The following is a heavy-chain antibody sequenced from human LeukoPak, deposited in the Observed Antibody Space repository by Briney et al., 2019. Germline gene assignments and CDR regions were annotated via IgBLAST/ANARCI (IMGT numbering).Heavy chain of an antibody. CDR1: GFTFSSYS. V-gene: IGHV3-21*01. CDR2: ISSSSSYI. CDR3: AKTVFEYYYYYMDV. J-gene: IGHJ6*03. Sequence: GGSLRLSCAASGFTFSSYSMNWVRQAPGKGLEWVSSISSSSSYIYYADSVKGRFTISRDNAKNSLYLQMNSLRAEDTAVYYCAKTVFEYYYYYMDVWGKGTTVTVSS. D-gene: IGHD3-9*01.